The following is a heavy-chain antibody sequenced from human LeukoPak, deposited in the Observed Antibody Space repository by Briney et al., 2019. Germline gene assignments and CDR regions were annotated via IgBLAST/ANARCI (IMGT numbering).Heavy chain of an antibody. CDR3: ARDDSSGSLEVNY. Sequence: ASVKVSCKASGYTFTSYGISWVRQAPGQGLEWMGWISAYNGNTNYAQKLQGRVTMTRDTSISTAYMELSRLRSDDTAVYYCARDDSSGSLEVNYWGQGTLVTGSS. CDR2: ISAYNGNT. V-gene: IGHV1-18*01. D-gene: IGHD3-22*01. J-gene: IGHJ4*02. CDR1: GYTFTSYG.